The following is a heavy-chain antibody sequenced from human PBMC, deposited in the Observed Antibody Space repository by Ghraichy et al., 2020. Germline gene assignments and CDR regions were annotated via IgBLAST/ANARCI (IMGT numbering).Heavy chain of an antibody. J-gene: IGHJ4*02. CDR3: ARDGLACTTTSCYWIDY. CDR1: GFTFSSYE. Sequence: GGSLRLSCAASGFTFSSYEMNWVRQAPGKGLEWLSYISSTGVTIYYADSVMGRFTISRENAKNSLYLQMNSLRAEDTAVYYGARDGLACTTTSCYWIDYWGQGTLVTVSS. D-gene: IGHD2-2*01. CDR2: ISSTGVTI. V-gene: IGHV3-48*03.